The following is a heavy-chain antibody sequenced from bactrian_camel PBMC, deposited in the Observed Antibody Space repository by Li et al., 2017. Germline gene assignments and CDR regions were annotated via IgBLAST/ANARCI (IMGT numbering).Heavy chain of an antibody. J-gene: IGHJ4*01. V-gene: IGHV3S53*01. D-gene: IGHD6*01. Sequence: QVQLVESGGGSVQTGGSLRLSCAVTGYTYSPYCLAWFRQAPDKEREFVSAIAIDGSTSYADFAKDRFFIFQDKLGVNAKNTVYLYLNNLQPEDTAMYYCKTDQPRTLPVLASCKFEVNYAYRGQGTQVTVS. CDR3: KTDQPRTLPVLASCKFEVNYAY. CDR1: GYTYSPYC. CDR2: IAIDGST.